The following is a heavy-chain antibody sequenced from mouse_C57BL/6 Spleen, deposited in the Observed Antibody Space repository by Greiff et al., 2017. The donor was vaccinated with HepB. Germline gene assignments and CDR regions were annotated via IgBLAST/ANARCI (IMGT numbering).Heavy chain of an antibody. CDR2: ISYSGST. J-gene: IGHJ2*01. D-gene: IGHD1-2*01. CDR3: ARTARIKY. CDR1: GYSITSGYG. V-gene: IGHV3-2*02. Sequence: EVKLQESGPGLVKPSQSLSLTCTVTGYSITSGYGWNWIRQFPGNKLEWMGYISYSGSTNYNPSLKSRISNTRDTSKNQFFLQVNSVTTEDTATYYCARTARIKYWGQGTTLIVSS.